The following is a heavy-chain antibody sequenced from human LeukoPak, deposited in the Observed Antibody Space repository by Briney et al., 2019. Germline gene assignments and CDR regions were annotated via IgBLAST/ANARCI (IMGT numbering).Heavy chain of an antibody. V-gene: IGHV4-59*01. CDR3: ACLTTADAFDI. Sequence: SETLSLTCTVSGGSISIYYWSWIRQPPGKGLEWIGYIYDSGSTNYNPSLKSRVTISVDTSKNQFSLKLSSVTAADTAVYYCACLTTADAFDIWGQGTMVTVSS. D-gene: IGHD3-22*01. CDR2: IYDSGST. CDR1: GGSISIYY. J-gene: IGHJ3*02.